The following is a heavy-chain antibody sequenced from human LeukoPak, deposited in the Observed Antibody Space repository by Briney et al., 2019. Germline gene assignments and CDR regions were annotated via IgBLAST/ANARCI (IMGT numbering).Heavy chain of an antibody. CDR3: ARWLDYYYSSNYLYILDY. D-gene: IGHD3-22*01. V-gene: IGHV3-30*02. J-gene: IGHJ4*02. CDR1: GFTFSSYG. Sequence: PGGSLRLSCAASGFTFSSYGMHWVRQAPGKGLEWVAFIRYDGSNKYYADSVKGRFTISRDNSKNTLYLQMNSLRAEDTAVYYCARWLDYYYSSNYLYILDYWGQGTLVTVSS. CDR2: IRYDGSNK.